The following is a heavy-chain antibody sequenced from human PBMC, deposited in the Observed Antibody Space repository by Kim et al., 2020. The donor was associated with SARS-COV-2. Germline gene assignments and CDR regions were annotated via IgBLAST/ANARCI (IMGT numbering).Heavy chain of an antibody. J-gene: IGHJ3*02. D-gene: IGHD1-1*01. Sequence: ANYAQKFQGRVTMTADKCTSTACMELSSLRSEDTAVYYCADSRGYGAFDIWGQGTMVTVSS. CDR2: A. CDR3: ADSRGYGAFDI. V-gene: IGHV1-69*02.